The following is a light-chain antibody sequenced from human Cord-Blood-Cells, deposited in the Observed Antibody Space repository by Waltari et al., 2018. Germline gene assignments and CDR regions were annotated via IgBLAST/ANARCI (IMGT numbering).Light chain of an antibody. V-gene: IGKV1-5*03. CDR3: QQYNSYSVT. Sequence: DIQMTQSPSTLSASVGDRVTITCRASQSISSWLAWYQQKPGKAPKLLIDKASSLESGVPSRFSGSGSGTEVTLTISSLQPDDFATYYCQQYNSYSVTFGGGTKVDIK. CDR2: KAS. J-gene: IGKJ4*01. CDR1: QSISSW.